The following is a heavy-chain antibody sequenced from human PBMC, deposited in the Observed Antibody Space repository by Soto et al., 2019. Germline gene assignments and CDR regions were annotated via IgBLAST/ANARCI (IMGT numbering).Heavy chain of an antibody. Sequence: HPGGSLRLSCAASGFTFSSYAMSWVRQAPGKGLEWVSAISGSGGSTYYADSVKGRFTISRDNSKNTLYLQMNSLRAEDTAVYYCAKHPFIWGSYYYYYMDVWGKGTTVTVSS. CDR1: GFTFSSYA. CDR2: ISGSGGST. CDR3: AKHPFIWGSYYYYYMDV. D-gene: IGHD7-27*01. J-gene: IGHJ6*03. V-gene: IGHV3-23*01.